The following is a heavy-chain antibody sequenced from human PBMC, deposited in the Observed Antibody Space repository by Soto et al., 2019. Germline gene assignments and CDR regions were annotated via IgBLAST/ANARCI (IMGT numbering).Heavy chain of an antibody. CDR2: IYPDDSKS. J-gene: IGHJ4*02. Sequence: GESLKISCKGSGYGFVGYWIGWVRQMPGKGLEWMGIIYPDDSKSIYSPSFRGQVIMSIDKSISTAYLQWNSLKASDTAIYYCARHGSAYEFGFFDFWGQGTLVTVSS. V-gene: IGHV5-51*01. CDR1: GYGFVGYW. D-gene: IGHD5-12*01. CDR3: ARHGSAYEFGFFDF.